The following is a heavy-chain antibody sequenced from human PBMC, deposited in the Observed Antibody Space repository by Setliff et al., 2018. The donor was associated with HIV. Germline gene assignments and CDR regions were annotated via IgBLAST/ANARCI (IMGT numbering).Heavy chain of an antibody. Sequence: PSETLSLTCTISNYSISSGHYWGWIRQPPGKGLEWIGFIHHTGSTVSNPSLKSRVTILMDLSRNQLSLHLASVTTADTAVYFCAPGEGVASTYYHDWGQGTQVTVSS. D-gene: IGHD3-3*01. V-gene: IGHV4-38-2*02. CDR2: IHHTGST. J-gene: IGHJ4*01. CDR1: NYSISSGHY. CDR3: APGEGVASTYYHD.